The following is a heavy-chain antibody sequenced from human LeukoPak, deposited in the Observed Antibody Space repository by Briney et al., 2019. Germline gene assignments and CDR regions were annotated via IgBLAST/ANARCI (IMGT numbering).Heavy chain of an antibody. V-gene: IGHV3-73*01. Sequence: PGRSLRLSCAASGFTFSGSAMHSVRQASGKGLEWVGRIRSKANSYATAYAASVKGRFTISRDDSKNTAYLQMNSLKTEDTAVYYWTRFLGGLPFDYWGQGTLVTVSS. CDR2: IRSKANSYAT. CDR3: TRFLGGLPFDY. J-gene: IGHJ4*02. CDR1: GFTFSGSA. D-gene: IGHD3-10*01.